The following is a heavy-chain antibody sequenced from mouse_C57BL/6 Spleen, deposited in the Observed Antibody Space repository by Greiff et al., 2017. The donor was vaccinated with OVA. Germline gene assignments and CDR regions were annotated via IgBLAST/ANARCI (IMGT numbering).Heavy chain of an antibody. D-gene: IGHD1-1*01. Sequence: VQLQQSGAELVRPGASVTLSCKASGYTFTDYEMHWVKQTPVHGLEWIGAIDPETGGTAYNQKFKGKAILTADKSSSTAYMELRSLTSEDSAVYYCTKLRGGAMDYWGQGTSVTVSS. J-gene: IGHJ4*01. CDR2: IDPETGGT. V-gene: IGHV1-15*01. CDR3: TKLRGGAMDY. CDR1: GYTFTDYE.